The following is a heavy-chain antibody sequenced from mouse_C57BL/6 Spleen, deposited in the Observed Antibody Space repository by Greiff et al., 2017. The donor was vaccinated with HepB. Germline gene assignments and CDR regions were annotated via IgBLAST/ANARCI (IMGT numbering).Heavy chain of an antibody. D-gene: IGHD1-1*01. CDR1: GYAFTNYL. Sequence: QVQLQQSGAELVRPGTSVKVSCKASGYAFTNYLIEWVKQRPGQGLEWIGVINPGSGGTNYNEKFKGKATLTADKSSSTAYMELRSLTSEDSAVYFCAVITTVVAHYAMDYWGQGTSVTVSS. CDR2: INPGSGGT. CDR3: AVITTVVAHYAMDY. J-gene: IGHJ4*01. V-gene: IGHV1-54*01.